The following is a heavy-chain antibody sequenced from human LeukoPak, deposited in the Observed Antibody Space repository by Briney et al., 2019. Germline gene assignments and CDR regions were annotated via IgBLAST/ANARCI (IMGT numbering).Heavy chain of an antibody. D-gene: IGHD3-10*01. CDR3: AKDRRRFYGSGSYPFFNGMDV. V-gene: IGHV3-23*01. J-gene: IGHJ6*02. Sequence: GGSLRLSCEASGFTFSSYAMSWVRQAPGKGLEWVSAISGSGGSTYYTDSVKGRFTISRDNSKNTLYLQMNSLRAEDTAVYYCAKDRRRFYGSGSYPFFNGMDVWGQGTTVTVSS. CDR1: GFTFSSYA. CDR2: ISGSGGST.